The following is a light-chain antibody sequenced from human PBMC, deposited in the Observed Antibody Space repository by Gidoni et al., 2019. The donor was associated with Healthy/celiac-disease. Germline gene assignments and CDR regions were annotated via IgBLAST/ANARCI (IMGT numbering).Light chain of an antibody. V-gene: IGKV3-15*01. J-gene: IGKJ2*01. CDR2: GAS. Sequence: EIVMTQSPATLSVSPGERATLSCRASQRVSSNLAWYQQKPGQAPRLLIYGASTRATGIPARFSGSGFGTEFTLTISSLQSEDFAVYYCQQYNNWPPVGYTFGQGTKLEIK. CDR1: QRVSSN. CDR3: QQYNNWPPVGYT.